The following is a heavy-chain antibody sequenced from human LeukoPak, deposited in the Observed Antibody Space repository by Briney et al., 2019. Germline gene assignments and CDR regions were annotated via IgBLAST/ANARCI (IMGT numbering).Heavy chain of an antibody. CDR2: IYPGDSDT. CDR1: GYSFTSYW. D-gene: IGHD2-2*01. Sequence: GESLKISCKGFGYSFTSYWIGWGRQMPGKGLEWMGIIYPGDSDTRYSPSFQGQVTISADKSISTAYLQWSSLKASDNAMYYCARFTRSGYCSSTSCPWYMDVWGKGTTVTVSS. V-gene: IGHV5-51*01. CDR3: ARFTRSGYCSSTSCPWYMDV. J-gene: IGHJ6*03.